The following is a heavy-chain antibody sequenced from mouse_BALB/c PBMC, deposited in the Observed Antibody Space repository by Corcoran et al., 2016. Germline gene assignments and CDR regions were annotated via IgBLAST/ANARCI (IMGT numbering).Heavy chain of an antibody. D-gene: IGHD2-2*01. CDR2: IYPYNDGT. CDR1: GYTFTSYV. V-gene: IGHV1S136*01. J-gene: IGHJ2*01. CDR3: AREVPGGYPFDY. Sequence: EVQLQQSGPELVKPGASVKMSCKASGYTFTSYVMHWVKQKPGQGIEWIGYIYPYNDGTKYNEKFKGKATLTSDKSSSAAYMEFSSLTSEDSAVYYCAREVPGGYPFDYWGQGTTLTVSS.